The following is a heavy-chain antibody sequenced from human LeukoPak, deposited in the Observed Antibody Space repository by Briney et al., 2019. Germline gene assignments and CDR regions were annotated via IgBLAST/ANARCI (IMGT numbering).Heavy chain of an antibody. Sequence: SETLSLTCAVSGGSISSGGYSWSWIRQPPGKGLEWIGYISDSGSTYNNPPLKSRVTISVDRSKNQFSLKLSSMTAADTAVYYCASSSSWPYYGMDVWGQGTTVTVSS. CDR2: ISDSGST. D-gene: IGHD6-13*01. J-gene: IGHJ6*02. V-gene: IGHV4-30-2*01. CDR1: GGSISSGGYS. CDR3: ASSSSWPYYGMDV.